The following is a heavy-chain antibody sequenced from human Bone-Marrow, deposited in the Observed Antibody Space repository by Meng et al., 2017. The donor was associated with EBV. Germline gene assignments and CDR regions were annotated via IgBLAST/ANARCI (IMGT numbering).Heavy chain of an antibody. Sequence: VQVVQAGAEVKKPGSSVTVSLKTSGGTFTSDAISWVRQAPGQGLEWMGGLIPMSGAPNYAQKFQGRITITADESTSTHYMDLSSLRSEDTAVYYCASESGRGYTPDYWGQGTLVTVSS. CDR3: ASESGRGYTPDY. D-gene: IGHD3-10*01. CDR2: LIPMSGAP. J-gene: IGHJ4*02. CDR1: GGTFTSDA. V-gene: IGHV1-69*01.